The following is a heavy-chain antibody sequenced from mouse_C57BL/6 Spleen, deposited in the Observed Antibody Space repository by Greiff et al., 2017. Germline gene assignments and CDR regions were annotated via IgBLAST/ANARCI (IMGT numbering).Heavy chain of an antibody. V-gene: IGHV1-80*01. Sequence: VKLMESGAELVKPGASVKISCKASGYAFSSYWMNWVKQRPGKGLEWIGQIYPGDGDTNYNGKFKGKATLTADKSSSTAYMQLSSLTSEDSAVYFCARSRDYDYGYYYAMDYWGQGTSVTVSS. CDR2: IYPGDGDT. D-gene: IGHD2-4*01. CDR3: ARSRDYDYGYYYAMDY. CDR1: GYAFSSYW. J-gene: IGHJ4*01.